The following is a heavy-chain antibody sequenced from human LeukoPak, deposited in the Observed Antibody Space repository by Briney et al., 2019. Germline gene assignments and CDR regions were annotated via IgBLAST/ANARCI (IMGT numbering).Heavy chain of an antibody. Sequence: SETLSLTCTVSGGSISSYYWSWIRQPPGKGLEWIGYIYYSGSTNYNTSLKSRVTISVDTSKNQFSLRLSSVTAADTAIYYCVRTSYSSSSYPDFWGQGILVTVSS. V-gene: IGHV4-59*01. J-gene: IGHJ4*02. D-gene: IGHD6-6*01. CDR3: VRTSYSSSSYPDF. CDR1: GGSISSYY. CDR2: IYYSGST.